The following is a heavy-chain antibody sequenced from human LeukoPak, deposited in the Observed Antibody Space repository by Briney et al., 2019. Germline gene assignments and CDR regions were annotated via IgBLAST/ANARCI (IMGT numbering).Heavy chain of an antibody. D-gene: IGHD3-9*01. CDR2: ISAYNGNT. CDR3: ARVQYYDILTGSYYYYGMDV. V-gene: IGHV1-18*01. J-gene: IGHJ6*02. CDR1: GYTFTSYG. Sequence: ASVKVSCKASGYTFTSYGISWVRQAPGQGLEWMGWISAYNGNTNYAQKLQGRVTMTTDTSTSTASMELRSLRSDDTAVYYCARVQYYDILTGSYYYYGMDVWGQGTTVTVSS.